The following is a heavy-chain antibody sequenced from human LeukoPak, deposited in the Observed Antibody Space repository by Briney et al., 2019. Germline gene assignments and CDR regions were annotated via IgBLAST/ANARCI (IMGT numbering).Heavy chain of an antibody. CDR1: GFTFSGYV. D-gene: IGHD6-25*01. V-gene: IGHV3-23*01. Sequence: GGSLRVSCVASGFTFSGYVMRWVRQAPGKGLEWVSGISGSGDIKIYAESVKGRFTISRDNSKNTLYLQMNSLRVEDTAIYYCTQVNGGAAIDTKYFQHWGPGTLVTVSS. J-gene: IGHJ1*01. CDR3: TQVNGGAAIDTKYFQH. CDR2: ISGSGDIK.